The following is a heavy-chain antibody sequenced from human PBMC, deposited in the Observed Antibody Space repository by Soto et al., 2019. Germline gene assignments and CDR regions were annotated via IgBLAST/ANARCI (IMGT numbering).Heavy chain of an antibody. V-gene: IGHV4-31*03. CDR1: GGSISSGGYY. CDR2: IYYSGST. D-gene: IGHD3-3*01. CDR3: ARDLAPDFWSGYYDEDAFDI. J-gene: IGHJ3*02. Sequence: PSETLSLTCTVSGGSISSGGYYWSWIRQHPGKGLEWIGYIYYSGSTYYNPSLKSRVTISVDTSKNQFSLKLSSVTAADTAVYYCARDLAPDFWSGYYDEDAFDIWGQGTMVTVSS.